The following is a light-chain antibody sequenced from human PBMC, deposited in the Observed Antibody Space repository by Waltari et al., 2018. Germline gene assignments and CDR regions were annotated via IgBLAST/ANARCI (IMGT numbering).Light chain of an antibody. CDR3: SSYAGSNAYV. CDR1: SSDVGGYNY. Sequence: QSALTQPPSASGSPGQSVTIPCTATSSDVGGYNYVSWYQQLPGKAPKLMIYEVSKRPSGVPDRFSGSKSGNTASLTVSGLQAEDEADYYCSSYAGSNAYVFGTGTKVTVL. V-gene: IGLV2-8*01. CDR2: EVS. J-gene: IGLJ1*01.